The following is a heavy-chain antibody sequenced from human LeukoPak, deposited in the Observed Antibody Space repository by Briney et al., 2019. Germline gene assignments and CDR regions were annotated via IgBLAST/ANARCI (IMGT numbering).Heavy chain of an antibody. Sequence: SETLSLTCAVYGGSFSGYYWSWIRQPPGKGLGWIGEINHSGSTNYNPSLKSRVTISVDTSKNQFSLKLSSVTAADTAVYYCAREGGYYGSGYYFDYWGQGTLVTVSS. CDR2: INHSGST. D-gene: IGHD3-10*01. CDR1: GGSFSGYY. CDR3: AREGGYYGSGYYFDY. J-gene: IGHJ4*02. V-gene: IGHV4-34*01.